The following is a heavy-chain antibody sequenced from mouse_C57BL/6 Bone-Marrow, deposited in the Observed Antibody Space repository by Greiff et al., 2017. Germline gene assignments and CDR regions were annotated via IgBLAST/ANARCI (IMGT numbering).Heavy chain of an antibody. J-gene: IGHJ2*01. CDR1: GYTFTSYW. V-gene: IGHV1-55*01. CDR3: ARRVFITADFDY. Sequence: QVQLQQPGAELVKPGASVKMSCKASGYTFTSYWITWVKQRPGQGLEWIGDIYPGSGSTNYNEKFKSKATLTVDTSSSTAYMQISSLTSEDSAVYDYARRVFITADFDYWGQGTTLTVSS. CDR2: IYPGSGST. D-gene: IGHD1-1*01.